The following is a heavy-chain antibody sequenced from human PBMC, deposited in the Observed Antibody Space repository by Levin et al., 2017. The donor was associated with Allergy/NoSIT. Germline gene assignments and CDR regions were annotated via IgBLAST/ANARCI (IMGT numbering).Heavy chain of an antibody. CDR3: ARDFRGGFLTSDGFDY. CDR1: GGSISSSSYY. J-gene: IGHJ4*02. V-gene: IGHV4-39*07. D-gene: IGHD3-9*01. CDR2: IYYSGST. Sequence: SETLSLTCTVSGGSISSSSYYWGWIRQPPGKGLEWIGSIYYSGSTYYNPSLKSRVTISVDTSKNQFSLKLSSVTAADTAVYYCARDFRGGFLTSDGFDYWGQGTLVTVSS.